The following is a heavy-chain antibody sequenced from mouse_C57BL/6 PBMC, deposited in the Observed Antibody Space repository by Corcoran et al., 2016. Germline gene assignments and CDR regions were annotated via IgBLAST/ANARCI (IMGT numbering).Heavy chain of an antibody. D-gene: IGHD4-1*01. J-gene: IGHJ4*01. CDR1: GYTFTDYY. CDR3: ARQANWDDYYAMDY. V-gene: IGHV1-76*01. CDR2: IYPGSGNT. Sequence: QVQLKQSGAELVRPGASVKLSCKASGYTFTDYYINWVKQRPGQGLEWIARIYPGSGNTYYNEKFKGKATLTAEKSSSTAYMQISSLTSEDSAVYFCARQANWDDYYAMDYWGQGTSVTVSS.